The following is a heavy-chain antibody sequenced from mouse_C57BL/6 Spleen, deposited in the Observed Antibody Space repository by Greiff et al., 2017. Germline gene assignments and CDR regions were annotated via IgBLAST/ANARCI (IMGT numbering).Heavy chain of an antibody. CDR2: IGPGSGST. Sequence: QVQLQQSGAELVKPGASVKISCKASGYTFTDYYINWVKQRPGQGLEWIGKIGPGSGSTYYNEKFKGKATLTADKSSSTAYMQLSSLTSEDSAVYFWARERAHYYGSSLYYFDYWGQGTTLTVSS. CDR1: GYTFTDYY. D-gene: IGHD1-1*01. V-gene: IGHV1-77*01. J-gene: IGHJ2*01. CDR3: ARERAHYYGSSLYYFDY.